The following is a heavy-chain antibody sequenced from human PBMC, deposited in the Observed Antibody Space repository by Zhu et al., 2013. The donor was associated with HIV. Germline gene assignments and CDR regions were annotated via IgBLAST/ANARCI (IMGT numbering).Heavy chain of an antibody. Sequence: QERLTQSGTKLTRPGTSVKMSCKASGYTFTSYYIHWVRQAPGHALEWLGEINPRSGGTNYAQKFQGRVTMTRDTPMSTAYMELSRVTSDDTAVYYCARDHQSSMARGVKFDYWGQGTLVTVSS. J-gene: IGHJ4*02. CDR2: INPRSGGT. V-gene: IGHV1-2*02. CDR1: GYTFTSYY. D-gene: IGHD3-10*01. CDR3: ARDHQSSMARGVKFDY.